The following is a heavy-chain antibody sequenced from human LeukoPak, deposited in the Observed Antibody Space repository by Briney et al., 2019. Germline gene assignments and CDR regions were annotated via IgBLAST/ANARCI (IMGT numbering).Heavy chain of an antibody. D-gene: IGHD6-13*01. CDR1: GYTFTSYG. CDR3: ARGSPLVRPPSGYFDY. J-gene: IGHJ4*02. Sequence: GASVKVSCKASGYTFTSYGISWLRQAPGQGLEWMGWISAYNGNTNYAQKLQGRVTMTTDTSTRTAYLALRSLRSGDTAVYYCARGSPLVRPPSGYFDYWGQGTLVTVSS. V-gene: IGHV1-18*04. CDR2: ISAYNGNT.